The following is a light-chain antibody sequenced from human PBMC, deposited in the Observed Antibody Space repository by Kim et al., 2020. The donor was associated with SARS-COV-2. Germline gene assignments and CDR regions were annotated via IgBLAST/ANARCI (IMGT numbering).Light chain of an antibody. CDR2: DTH. Sequence: QAVVTQEPSLTVSPGGTVTLTCGSSTGPVTNTHIPYWFQQKRGQAPRTLIYDTHKKHSWTPARFSGSLLGGKAALTLSGAQPEDEADYFCFLAYGGARIFGGGTQLTVL. J-gene: IGLJ2*01. V-gene: IGLV7-46*01. CDR1: TGPVTNTHI. CDR3: FLAYGGARI.